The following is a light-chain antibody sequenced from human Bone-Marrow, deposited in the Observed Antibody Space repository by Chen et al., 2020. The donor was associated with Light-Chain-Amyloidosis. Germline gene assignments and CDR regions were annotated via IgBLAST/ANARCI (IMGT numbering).Light chain of an antibody. Sequence: SYVLTQPSSVSVAPGQTATIACGGNTIGSTSVHWYQQTPGQAPLLVDYDDSDRPSGIPERLSGSNSGNTATLTISRVEAGDEADYYWQVWDRSSDRPVFGGGTKLTVL. CDR1: TIGSTS. J-gene: IGLJ3*02. CDR2: DDS. V-gene: IGLV3-21*02. CDR3: QVWDRSSDRPV.